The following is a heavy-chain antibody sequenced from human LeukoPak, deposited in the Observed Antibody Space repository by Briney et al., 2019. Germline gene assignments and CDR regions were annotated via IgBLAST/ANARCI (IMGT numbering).Heavy chain of an antibody. Sequence: PSETLSLTCTVSGVSISAYYWTWIRQPPGKGLEWIGEINHSGSTNYNPSLKSRVTISVDTSKNQFSLKLSSVTAADTAVYYCASFKRFDYWGQGTLVTVSS. CDR1: GVSISAYY. CDR2: INHSGST. CDR3: ASFKRFDY. J-gene: IGHJ4*02. V-gene: IGHV4-34*01. D-gene: IGHD1-1*01.